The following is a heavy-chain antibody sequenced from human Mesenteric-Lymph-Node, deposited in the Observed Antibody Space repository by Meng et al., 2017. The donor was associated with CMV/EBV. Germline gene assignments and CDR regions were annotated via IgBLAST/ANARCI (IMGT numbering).Heavy chain of an antibody. CDR3: ARSYWSYGAFDI. Sequence: SETLSLTCTVSGDSVSSGFYYWTWIRQPPGKGLEWIGYVYYSGTTYYNPSLKSRITISVDTSKNQFSLKLTSVTAADTALFYCARSYWSYGAFDIWGQGTMVTVSS. CDR2: VYYSGTT. D-gene: IGHD1-26*01. J-gene: IGHJ3*02. CDR1: GDSVSSGFYY. V-gene: IGHV4-61*01.